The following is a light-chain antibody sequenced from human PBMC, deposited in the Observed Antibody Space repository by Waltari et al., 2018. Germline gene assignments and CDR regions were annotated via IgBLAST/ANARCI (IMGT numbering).Light chain of an antibody. CDR1: SSNIGRGT. V-gene: IGLV1-44*01. CDR3: AAWDNSLDAWV. Sequence: QSVLTQPLSMSGTPGQGVTISCSGSSSNIGRGTVNWYQQLPGTAPKLLIYSNDQRPSGVPDRFSGSKSGTSASLAISGLQSDDEADYYCAAWDNSLDAWVFGGGTKLTVL. J-gene: IGLJ3*02. CDR2: SND.